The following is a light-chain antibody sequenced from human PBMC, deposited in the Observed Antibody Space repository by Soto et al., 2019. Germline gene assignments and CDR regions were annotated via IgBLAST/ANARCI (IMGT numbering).Light chain of an antibody. CDR1: QSVSSN. CDR3: QQYNNWPPNT. V-gene: IGKV3-15*01. CDR2: RAS. Sequence: IVMTQAPATLSVSPGERATLSCRASQSVSSNLAWYQQKPGQAPRLLIYRASTRATGIPARFSGSGSGTEFTLTISSLQSEDFAVYYCQQYNNWPPNTFGGGTKVEIK. J-gene: IGKJ4*01.